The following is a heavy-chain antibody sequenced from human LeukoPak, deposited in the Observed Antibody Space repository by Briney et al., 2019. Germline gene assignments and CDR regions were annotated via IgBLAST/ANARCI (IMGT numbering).Heavy chain of an antibody. V-gene: IGHV3-64D*09. CDR1: GFTFSNYY. CDR3: VFEGRADAFDI. D-gene: IGHD3-10*01. Sequence: PGGSLRLSCSASGFTFSNYYMHWVRQAPGRGLEYVSLISSNGGSTYYADSVKGRFSISRDNSKNTLYLQMSSLRDEDTAVYYCVFEGRADAFDIWGQGTMVTVSS. J-gene: IGHJ3*02. CDR2: ISSNGGST.